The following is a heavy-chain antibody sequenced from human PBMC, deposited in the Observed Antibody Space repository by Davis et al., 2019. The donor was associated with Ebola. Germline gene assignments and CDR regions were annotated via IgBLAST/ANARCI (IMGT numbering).Heavy chain of an antibody. J-gene: IGHJ4*02. CDR3: ARGGDCISTSCYGVVDY. CDR1: GFTFSSYW. Sequence: PGGSLRLSCAASGFTFSSYWMHWVRHAPGKGLVWVSRINSDGSSTSYADSVKGRFTISRDNAKNTLYLQMNSLRAEDTAVYYCARGGDCISTSCYGVVDYWGQGTLVTVSS. V-gene: IGHV3-74*01. D-gene: IGHD2-2*01. CDR2: INSDGSST.